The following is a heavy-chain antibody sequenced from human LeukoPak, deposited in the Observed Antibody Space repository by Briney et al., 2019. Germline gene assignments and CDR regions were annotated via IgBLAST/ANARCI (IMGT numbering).Heavy chain of an antibody. CDR2: INVKSGAT. D-gene: IGHD6-19*01. Sequence: ASVKVTCKASGYTFIDYYFNWVRQAPGQGPEWMGRINVKSGATDYAQKFQGRVTVTRDTSISTAYMELSSLRSDDTAVYYCARVGRESSTGWLDYWGQGTLVTVSS. CDR1: GYTFIDYY. CDR3: ARVGRESSTGWLDY. J-gene: IGHJ4*02. V-gene: IGHV1-2*06.